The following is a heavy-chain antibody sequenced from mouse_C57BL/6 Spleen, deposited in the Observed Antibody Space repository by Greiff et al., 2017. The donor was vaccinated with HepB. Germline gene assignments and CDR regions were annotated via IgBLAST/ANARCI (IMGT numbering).Heavy chain of an antibody. Sequence: VQLQQSGAELVRPGASVTLSCKASGYTFTDYEMHWVKQTPVHGLEWIGAIDPETGGTAYNQKFQGKAILTADKSSSTAYMELRSLTSEDSAVYYCTRYYGSSPFDYWGQGTTLTVSS. CDR2: IDPETGGT. CDR3: TRYYGSSPFDY. CDR1: GYTFTDYE. D-gene: IGHD1-1*01. J-gene: IGHJ2*01. V-gene: IGHV1-15*01.